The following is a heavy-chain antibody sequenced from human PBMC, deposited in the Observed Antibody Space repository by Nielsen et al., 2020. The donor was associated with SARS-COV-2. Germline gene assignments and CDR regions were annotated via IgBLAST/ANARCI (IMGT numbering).Heavy chain of an antibody. D-gene: IGHD3-10*01. CDR3: AKNRASGRSYPHAFDV. J-gene: IGHJ3*01. Sequence: GESLKISCAASGFTFSSYWMSWVRQAPGKGLEWVANIKQHGSEKYYVDSVKGRFTISRDNAKNSLYLQMNSLRVDDTAVYYCAKNRASGRSYPHAFDVWGQGTLVTVSS. CDR2: IKQHGSEK. CDR1: GFTFSSYW. V-gene: IGHV3-7*03.